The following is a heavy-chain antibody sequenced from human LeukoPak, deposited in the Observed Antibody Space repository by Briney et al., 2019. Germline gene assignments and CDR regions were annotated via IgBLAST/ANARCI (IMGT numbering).Heavy chain of an antibody. CDR1: GFTFDDYA. J-gene: IGHJ4*02. Sequence: PGGSLRLSCAASGFTFDDYAMHWVRQAPGRGLEWVSGISWNSGSIGYADSVKGRFTISRDNAKNSLYLQMNSLRAEDTALYYCAKDISDSQWLVRGHDYWGQGTLVTVSS. CDR3: AKDISDSQWLVRGHDY. CDR2: ISWNSGSI. V-gene: IGHV3-9*01. D-gene: IGHD6-19*01.